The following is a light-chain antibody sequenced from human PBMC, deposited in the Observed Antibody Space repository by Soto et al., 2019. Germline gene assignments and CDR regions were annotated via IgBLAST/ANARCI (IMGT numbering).Light chain of an antibody. V-gene: IGKV1-5*03. CDR3: QQYNSYSYT. CDR2: KAS. CDR1: QNISPW. Sequence: DIQMTQSPSALSASVGDRVTITCRASQNISPWLAWYQQKPGKAPNLLIYKASTLETGVPSRFSGSGSGTEFTLTISSLQPDDFATYYCQQYNSYSYTFGQGTKLEI. J-gene: IGKJ2*01.